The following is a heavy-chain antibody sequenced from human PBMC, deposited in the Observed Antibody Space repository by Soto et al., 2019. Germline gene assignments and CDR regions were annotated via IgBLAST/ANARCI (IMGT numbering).Heavy chain of an antibody. Sequence: QLQLQESGSGLVKPSQTLSLTCAVSGGSIRSGGYSWSWIRQPPGKGLEWIGYIYHSGSTYYNPSLKSRVTISVDRSQNQFSLKLSSVTAADTAVYYCARAEYDYGDYGWFDPWGQGTLVTVSS. J-gene: IGHJ5*02. CDR1: GGSIRSGGYS. D-gene: IGHD4-17*01. V-gene: IGHV4-30-2*01. CDR3: ARAEYDYGDYGWFDP. CDR2: IYHSGST.